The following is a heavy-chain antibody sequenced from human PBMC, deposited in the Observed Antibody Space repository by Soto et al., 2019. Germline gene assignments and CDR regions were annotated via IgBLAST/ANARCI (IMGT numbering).Heavy chain of an antibody. CDR3: ASYYGSGTLYGMDV. J-gene: IGHJ6*02. D-gene: IGHD3-10*01. CDR1: GFTVSSNY. Sequence: PGGSLRLSCAASGFTVSSNYMSWVRQAPGKGLEWVSVIYSGGSTYYADSVKGRFTISRDNSKNTLYLQMSSLRAEDTAVYYCASYYGSGTLYGMDVWGQGTTVTVSS. V-gene: IGHV3-66*01. CDR2: IYSGGST.